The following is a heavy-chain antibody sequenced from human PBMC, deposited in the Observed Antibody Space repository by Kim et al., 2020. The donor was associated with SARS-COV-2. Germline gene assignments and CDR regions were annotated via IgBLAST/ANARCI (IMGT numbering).Heavy chain of an antibody. V-gene: IGHV4-31*03. CDR3: ARGDYGDYVLYYYYGMDV. D-gene: IGHD4-17*01. Sequence: SETLSLTCTVSGGSISSGGYYWSWIRQHPGKGLEWIGYIYYSGSTYYNPSLKSRVTISVDTSKNQFSLKLSSVTAADTAVYYCARGDYGDYVLYYYYGMDVWGQGTTVTVSS. J-gene: IGHJ6*02. CDR1: GGSISSGGYY. CDR2: IYYSGST.